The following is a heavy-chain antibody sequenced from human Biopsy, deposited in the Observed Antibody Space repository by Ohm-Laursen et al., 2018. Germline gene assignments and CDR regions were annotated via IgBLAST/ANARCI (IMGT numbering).Heavy chain of an antibody. CDR3: AREPRIAAVAYFDP. CDR1: GGSISNYY. V-gene: IGHV4-4*07. CDR2: IYSSGST. J-gene: IGHJ5*02. Sequence: PGTLSLTCTVSGGSISNYYWSWIRQPAGKGLEWIGRIYSSGSTSYNPSLKSRVTMSVDTSKNQFSLILSSMTAADTAVYYCAREPRIAAVAYFDPWGQGTLVTVSS. D-gene: IGHD6-13*01.